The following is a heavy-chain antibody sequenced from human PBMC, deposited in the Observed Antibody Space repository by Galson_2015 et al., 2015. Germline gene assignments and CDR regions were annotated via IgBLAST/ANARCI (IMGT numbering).Heavy chain of an antibody. CDR2: ISYDGSNK. V-gene: IGHV3-30*18. D-gene: IGHD6-13*01. CDR1: GFTFSSYG. Sequence: SLRLSCAASGFTFSSYGMHWVRQAPGKGLEWVAVISYDGSNKYYADSVKGRFTISRDNSKNTLYLQMNSLRAEDTAVYYCAKDLRGDTYSSSWLAGYYYYYYGMDVWGQGTTVTVSS. J-gene: IGHJ6*02. CDR3: AKDLRGDTYSSSWLAGYYYYYYGMDV.